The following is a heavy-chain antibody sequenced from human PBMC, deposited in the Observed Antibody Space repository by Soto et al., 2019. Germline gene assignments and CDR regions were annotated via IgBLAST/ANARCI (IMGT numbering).Heavy chain of an antibody. D-gene: IGHD2-15*01. J-gene: IGHJ6*03. CDR2: ITSSGASI. V-gene: IGHV3-21*01. CDR1: GFPFSSYS. CDR3: ARDGSEGSGEIGYYYYMDV. Sequence: EVQLVESGGGLVKPGGSLRLSCAASGFPFSSYSLNWVRQAPGKGLEWVSSITSSGASIYYADSVKGRFTISRDNAKNSLYLQMNSLRAEDTAVYYCARDGSEGSGEIGYYYYMDVWGKGTTATVSS.